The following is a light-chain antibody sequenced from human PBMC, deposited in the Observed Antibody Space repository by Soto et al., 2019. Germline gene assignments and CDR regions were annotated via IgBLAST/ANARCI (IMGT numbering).Light chain of an antibody. Sequence: EIVLTQSPGTLSLSPGERATLSCRATQSVPSTYVDWYQQKPGQAPRLLIYCASTRSPGIPYRFSGSGSGTDFPLTISRLEPEYFAVYFCQQDGYSPPFTFGPGTKVDIK. V-gene: IGKV3-20*01. J-gene: IGKJ3*01. CDR3: QQDGYSPPFT. CDR1: QSVPSTY. CDR2: CAS.